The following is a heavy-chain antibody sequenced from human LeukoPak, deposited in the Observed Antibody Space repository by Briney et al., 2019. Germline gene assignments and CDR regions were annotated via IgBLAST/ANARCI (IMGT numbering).Heavy chain of an antibody. V-gene: IGHV1-46*01. CDR1: GYTFTSYY. Sequence: ASVKVSCKASGYTFTSYYMHWVRQAPGQGLEWMGIINPSGGSTSYAQKFQGRVTMTRDMSTSTVYMELSSLRSEDTAVYYCARAIAVAVDAFDIWGQGTMVTVSS. CDR3: ARAIAVAVDAFDI. J-gene: IGHJ3*02. D-gene: IGHD6-19*01. CDR2: INPSGGST.